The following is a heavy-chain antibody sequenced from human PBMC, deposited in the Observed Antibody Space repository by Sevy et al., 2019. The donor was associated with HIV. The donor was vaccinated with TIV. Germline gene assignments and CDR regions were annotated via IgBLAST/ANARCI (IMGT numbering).Heavy chain of an antibody. CDR2: ISYDGSDT. CDR3: ARPRANYVDHYFFYAMDV. J-gene: IGHJ6*02. CDR1: GFAFSNYYA. D-gene: IGHD4-17*01. V-gene: IGHV3-30-3*01. Sequence: GGSLRLSCAASGFAFSNYYAMHWVRQAPGKGLEWVALISYDGSDTYYAASVKGRFTVSRDNFKNTLFLQMNSLKTEDTAVYYCARPRANYVDHYFFYAMDVWGQGTTVTVSS.